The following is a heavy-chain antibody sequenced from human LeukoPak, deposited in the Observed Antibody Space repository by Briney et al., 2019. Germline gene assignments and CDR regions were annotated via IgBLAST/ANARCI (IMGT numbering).Heavy chain of an antibody. D-gene: IGHD2-15*01. V-gene: IGHV1-18*01. CDR1: GYTVTSYD. CDR2: ISAYNGDT. J-gene: IGHJ4*02. CDR3: ARDVYCSGGNCYYYFDY. Sequence: ASVKVSCKASGYTVTSYDIAWVRQAPGQGLEWMAWISAYNGDTNYAQKLQGRVTMTTDTSTSTAYMELTSLNSDDTAVYYCARDVYCSGGNCYYYFDYWGQGTLVTVSS.